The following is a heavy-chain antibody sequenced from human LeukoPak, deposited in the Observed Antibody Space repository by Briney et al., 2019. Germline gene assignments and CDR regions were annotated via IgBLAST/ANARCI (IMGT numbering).Heavy chain of an antibody. D-gene: IGHD6-19*01. Sequence: SETLSLTCTVSGGSIIGYWWSWIRQPPGKGLERIGNIRYNGNTYSNPSLKSRVTISVDTSKNQFSMKLSSVTAADTAMYYCARYAALSGPNWLDPWGRGTLVTVSS. CDR1: GGSIIGYW. V-gene: IGHV4-59*01. CDR2: IRYNGNT. CDR3: ARYAALSGPNWLDP. J-gene: IGHJ5*02.